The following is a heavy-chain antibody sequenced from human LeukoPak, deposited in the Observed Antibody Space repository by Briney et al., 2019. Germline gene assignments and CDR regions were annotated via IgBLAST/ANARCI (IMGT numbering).Heavy chain of an antibody. V-gene: IGHV3-21*01. CDR1: GSTFSSYS. CDR3: ARDFVAAFDY. Sequence: GGSLRLSCAASGSTFSSYSMNWVRQAPGKGLEWVSSISSSSSYIYYADSVKGRFTISRDNAKNSLYLQMNSLRAEDTAVYYCARDFVAAFDYWGQGTLVTVSS. J-gene: IGHJ4*02. D-gene: IGHD2-21*01. CDR2: ISSSSSYI.